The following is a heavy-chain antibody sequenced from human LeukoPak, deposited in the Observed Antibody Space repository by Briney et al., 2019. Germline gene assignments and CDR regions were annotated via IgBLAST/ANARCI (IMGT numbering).Heavy chain of an antibody. J-gene: IGHJ4*02. Sequence: SETLSLTCTVSGGSVSSGSYYWSWIRQPPGKGLEWIGYIYYSGSTNYNPSLKSRVTISVDTSRNQFSLKLSSVTAADTAVYYCARSLGSGSYFFDYWGQGTLVTVSS. D-gene: IGHD3-10*01. CDR3: ARSLGSGSYFFDY. CDR1: GGSVSSGSYY. V-gene: IGHV4-61*01. CDR2: IYYSGST.